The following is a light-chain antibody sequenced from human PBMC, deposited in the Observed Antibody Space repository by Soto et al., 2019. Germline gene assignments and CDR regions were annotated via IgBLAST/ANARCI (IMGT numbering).Light chain of an antibody. J-gene: IGKJ1*01. Sequence: AIQMTQSPSSLSASVGDRVTIICRAGQGIGIDLGWYQQKPGRAPKLLIYGASTLQSGVPSRFSGSGSGTDFTLTIKSLQSEDFATYFCLQDYNYPLTYGQGTKVDIK. CDR2: GAS. CDR3: LQDYNYPLT. V-gene: IGKV1-6*01. CDR1: QGIGID.